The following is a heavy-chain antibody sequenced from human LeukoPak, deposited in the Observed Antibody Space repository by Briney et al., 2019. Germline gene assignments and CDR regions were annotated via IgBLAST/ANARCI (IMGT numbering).Heavy chain of an antibody. CDR3: AKEGFDS. Sequence: GGSLRLSCVASGFTFSSYWMSWVRQAPGKELEWVANIKQDGGEKYSVDSVKGRFTISRDNAKNSLYPQMSSLSAEDTAVYYCAKEGFDSWGQGTLVTVSS. V-gene: IGHV3-7*03. CDR2: IKQDGGEK. CDR1: GFTFSSYW. J-gene: IGHJ4*02.